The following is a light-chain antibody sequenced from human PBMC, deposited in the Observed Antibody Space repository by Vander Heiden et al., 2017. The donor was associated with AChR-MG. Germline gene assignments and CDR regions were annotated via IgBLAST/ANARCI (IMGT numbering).Light chain of an antibody. CDR3: RQGKHWPWT. V-gene: IGKV2-30*02. CDR2: KVS. Sequence: DVVLTQSPVSLPVTLGQSASISCRSSQSLVHGDGYTYLSWFHQRPGQSPRRLIYKVSDRDSGVPDRFSGGGSGTDFTLEISRVEPEDFGVYYCRQGKHWPWTFGQGTKVEVK. J-gene: IGKJ1*01. CDR1: QSLVHGDGYTY.